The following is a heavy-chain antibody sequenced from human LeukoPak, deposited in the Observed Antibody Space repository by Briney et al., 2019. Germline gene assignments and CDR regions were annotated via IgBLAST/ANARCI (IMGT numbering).Heavy chain of an antibody. CDR1: GFSFIGYW. V-gene: IGHV3-7*01. D-gene: IGHD3-10*01. J-gene: IGHJ4*02. Sequence: GGSLRLSCAASGFSFIGYWMSWVRQASGKGLEWVANIKQDGSEKYYVDSVKGRFAISRDNAKNSLNLQMNSLRAEDTAVYYCARGDTYYYGSGEYYFDYWGQGILVTVSS. CDR3: ARGDTYYYGSGEYYFDY. CDR2: IKQDGSEK.